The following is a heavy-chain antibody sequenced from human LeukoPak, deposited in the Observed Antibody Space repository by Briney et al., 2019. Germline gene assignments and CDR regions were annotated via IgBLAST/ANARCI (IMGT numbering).Heavy chain of an antibody. CDR3: ARGVVRAAFDI. Sequence: AESLRLSCAASGFIFSAYSMNWVRQAPGKGLEWVSSIKSDSSHISYANSVRGRFTISRDNGQNSLYLQINSLRVEDTAVYYCARGVVRAAFDIWGQGTMVSVSS. CDR2: IKSDSSHI. D-gene: IGHD2-2*01. J-gene: IGHJ3*02. V-gene: IGHV3-21*01. CDR1: GFIFSAYS.